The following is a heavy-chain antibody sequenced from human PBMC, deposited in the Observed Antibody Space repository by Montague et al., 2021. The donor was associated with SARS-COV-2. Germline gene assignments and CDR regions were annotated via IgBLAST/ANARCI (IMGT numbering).Heavy chain of an antibody. V-gene: IGHV4-39*01. CDR3: ARPLVRGVPKAFDI. Sequence: SETLSLTCTVSGGSITRNYYWGWIRQPPGKGLEWVGNIYYSGTTXINPSLESRVTISVDASKNQFSLNLTSVTAVDTAVYYCARPLVRGVPKAFDIWGQGALVIVSS. CDR2: IYYSGTT. J-gene: IGHJ3*02. D-gene: IGHD3-10*01. CDR1: GGSITRNYY.